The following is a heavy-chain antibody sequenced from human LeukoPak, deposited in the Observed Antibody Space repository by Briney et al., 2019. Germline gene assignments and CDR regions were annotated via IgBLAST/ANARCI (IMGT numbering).Heavy chain of an antibody. CDR2: IYYSGST. Sequence: PSETLSLTCTVSGGSISSYYWSWIRQPPGKGLEWIGYIYYSGSTNYNPSLKSRVTISVDTSKNQFSLKLSSVTAADTAVYYCARHAGHYYGSGSYYKSVVFDYWGQGTLVTVSS. CDR1: GGSISSYY. D-gene: IGHD3-10*01. CDR3: ARHAGHYYGSGSYYKSVVFDY. J-gene: IGHJ4*02. V-gene: IGHV4-59*08.